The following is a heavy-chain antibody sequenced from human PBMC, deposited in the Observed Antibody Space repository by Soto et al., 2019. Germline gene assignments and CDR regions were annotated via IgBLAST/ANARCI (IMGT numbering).Heavy chain of an antibody. V-gene: IGHV4-59*01. D-gene: IGHD3-22*01. Sequence: SETLSLTCTVAGGSISSYYWSWIRQPPGKGLEWIGYIYYSGSTNYNPSLKSRVTISVDTSKNQFSLKLSSVTAADTAVYYCARDRSSGYPLWYFDYWGQGTLVTVSS. J-gene: IGHJ4*02. CDR2: IYYSGST. CDR1: GGSISSYY. CDR3: ARDRSSGYPLWYFDY.